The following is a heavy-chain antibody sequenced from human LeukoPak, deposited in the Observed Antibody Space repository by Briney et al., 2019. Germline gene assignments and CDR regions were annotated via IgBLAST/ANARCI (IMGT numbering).Heavy chain of an antibody. CDR1: GFTFDDSV. CDR3: AKGGYYDLDAFDI. D-gene: IGHD1-26*01. Sequence: GGSLRLSCAASGFTFDDSVMSWVRQAPGKGLEWVSSINWNGGSTGYADSVKGRFTISRDNAKNSLYLQMNSLRAEDTALYYCAKGGYYDLDAFDIWGQGTMVTVSS. V-gene: IGHV3-20*04. J-gene: IGHJ3*02. CDR2: INWNGGST.